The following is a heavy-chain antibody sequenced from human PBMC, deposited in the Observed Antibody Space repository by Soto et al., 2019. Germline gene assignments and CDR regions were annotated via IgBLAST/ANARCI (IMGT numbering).Heavy chain of an antibody. CDR1: VGTFSSYA. Sequence: ASVKVSCKAPVGTFSSYASSWVRQATGQGLEGMGGIIPIFGTAKYAQKFQGRVTITADESTSTGYMELSSLRSEDTAVYYCARSQGGSSSLDIYYYYYYGMDVWGQGTTVTVSS. J-gene: IGHJ6*02. CDR2: IIPIFGTA. CDR3: ARSQGGSSSLDIYYYYYYGMDV. D-gene: IGHD2-15*01. V-gene: IGHV1-69*13.